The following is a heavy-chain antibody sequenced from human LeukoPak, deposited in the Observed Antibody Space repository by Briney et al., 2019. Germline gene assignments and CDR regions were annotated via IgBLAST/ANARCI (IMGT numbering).Heavy chain of an antibody. CDR1: GGSISSYY. Sequence: PSETLSLTCTVSGGSISSYYWSWIRQPPGKGLEWIGYIYYSGSTNYNPSLKSRVTISVDTSKNQFSLKLSSVTAADTAVYYCARGRGTMVRGVIDWFDPWGQGTLVTVSS. J-gene: IGHJ5*02. V-gene: IGHV4-59*01. CDR2: IYYSGST. CDR3: ARGRGTMVRGVIDWFDP. D-gene: IGHD3-10*01.